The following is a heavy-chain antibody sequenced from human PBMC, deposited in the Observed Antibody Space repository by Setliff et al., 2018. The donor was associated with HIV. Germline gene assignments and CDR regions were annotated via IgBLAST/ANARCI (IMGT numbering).Heavy chain of an antibody. D-gene: IGHD3-10*01. CDR3: ARVGYHGSGRYSFDY. V-gene: IGHV4-61*09. CDR1: GGSISSGSYY. CDR2: IHTSGST. Sequence: SETLSLTCTVSGGSISSGSYYWSWIRQPVGKGLEWIGHIHTSGSTKYNPSLKSRVTISADTSKNQFSLNLSSVTAAETAVYYCARVGYHGSGRYSFDYWGQGTLVTVSS. J-gene: IGHJ4*02.